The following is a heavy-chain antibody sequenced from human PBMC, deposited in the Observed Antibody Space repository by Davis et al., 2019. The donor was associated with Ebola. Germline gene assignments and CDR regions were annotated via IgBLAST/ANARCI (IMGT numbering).Heavy chain of an antibody. CDR3: ARDSPFYGMDV. J-gene: IGHJ6*02. V-gene: IGHV3-21*01. CDR1: GFTFSSYS. CDR2: ISSSSSYI. Sequence: GESLKISCAASGFTFSSYSMNWVRQAPGKGLEWVSSISSSSSYIYYADSVKGRFTISRDNSKNTLYLQMNSLRAEDTAVYYCARDSPFYGMDVWGQGTTVTVSS.